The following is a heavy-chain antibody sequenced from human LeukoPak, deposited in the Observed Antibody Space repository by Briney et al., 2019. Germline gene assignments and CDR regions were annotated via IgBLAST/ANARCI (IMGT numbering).Heavy chain of an antibody. D-gene: IGHD5-24*01. Sequence: SETLSLTCTVSGESIRTTRYWAWIRQPPGRGLEWIGAVYFSGSTYYNPSLKIRVIISVDTTKNPLSLKLASVTAADTAVYYCATQGYNNQTMDVWGQGTTVTVSS. CDR1: GESIRTTRY. CDR3: ATQGYNNQTMDV. CDR2: VYFSGST. J-gene: IGHJ6*02. V-gene: IGHV4-39*01.